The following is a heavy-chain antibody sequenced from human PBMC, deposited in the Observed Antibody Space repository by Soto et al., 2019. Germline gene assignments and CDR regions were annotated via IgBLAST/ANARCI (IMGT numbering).Heavy chain of an antibody. CDR3: ARADCTGAYCYSWPFNYGVDV. V-gene: IGHV3-33*08. CDR2: IWYNGSNK. CDR1: GFTFNTYG. D-gene: IGHD2-15*01. Sequence: QVQLVESGGGVVQPGGSLRLSCTTSGFTFNTYGMHWVRQASGKGLEWVAIIWYNGSNKHYADSVKGRFTISRDNSRNTLYLQMNSLRAEDTALYYCARADCTGAYCYSWPFNYGVDVWGQGTTVTVSS. J-gene: IGHJ6*02.